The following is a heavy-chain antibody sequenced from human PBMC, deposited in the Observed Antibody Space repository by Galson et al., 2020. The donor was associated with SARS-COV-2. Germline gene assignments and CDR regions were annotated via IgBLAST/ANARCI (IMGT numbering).Heavy chain of an antibody. CDR1: GFTFSSYG. CDR2: ISYDGSNK. Sequence: SCAASGFTFSSYGMHWVRQAPGKGLEWVAVISYDGSNKYYADSVKGRFTISRDNSKNTLYLQMNSLRAEDTAVYYCARPRSGSYLYWFDPWGQGTLVTVSS. J-gene: IGHJ5*02. V-gene: IGHV3-30*03. CDR3: ARPRSGSYLYWFDP. D-gene: IGHD1-26*01.